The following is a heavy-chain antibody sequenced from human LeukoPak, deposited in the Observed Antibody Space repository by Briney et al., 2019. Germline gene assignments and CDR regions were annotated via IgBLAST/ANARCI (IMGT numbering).Heavy chain of an antibody. CDR1: GFTFDDYA. Sequence: GGSLRLSCAASGFTFDDYAMHWVRQAPGKGLEWVSGISWNSGSIGYADSVKGRFTISRDNAKNSLYLQMNSLRAEDTALYYCAKALLRGSYILNWPLDYWGQGTLVTVSS. V-gene: IGHV3-9*01. D-gene: IGHD1-1*01. CDR3: AKALLRGSYILNWPLDY. CDR2: ISWNSGSI. J-gene: IGHJ4*02.